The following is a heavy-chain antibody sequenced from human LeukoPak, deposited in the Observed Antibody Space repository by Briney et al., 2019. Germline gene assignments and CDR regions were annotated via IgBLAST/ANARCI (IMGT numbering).Heavy chain of an antibody. Sequence: GGSLRLSCAASGFILSNYYMSWIRQAPRKGLEWVSYISRSRGDANYADSVKGPFSISRDNAKNSLYLQMNSLRVEDTAVYYCARGHYGMDVWGQGATVTVCS. J-gene: IGHJ6*01. CDR1: GFILSNYY. CDR3: ARGHYGMDV. CDR2: ISRSRGDA. V-gene: IGHV3-11*03.